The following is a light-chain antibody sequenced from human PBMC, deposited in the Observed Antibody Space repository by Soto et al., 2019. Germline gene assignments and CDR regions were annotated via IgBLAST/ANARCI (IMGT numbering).Light chain of an antibody. CDR3: CSYTSDNTLV. J-gene: IGLJ2*01. Sequence: QSALTQPASVSGSPGQSITISCTGTSSDIGSYNYVSWYQQHPGEVPRLMIYDVSNRPSGVSNRFSGSKSGNTASLTISGLQAEDEADYYCCSYTSDNTLVFGGGTKLTVL. V-gene: IGLV2-14*03. CDR1: SSDIGSYNY. CDR2: DVS.